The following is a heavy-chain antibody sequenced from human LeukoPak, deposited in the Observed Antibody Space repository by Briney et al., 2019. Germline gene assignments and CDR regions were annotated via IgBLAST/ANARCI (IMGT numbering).Heavy chain of an antibody. D-gene: IGHD2-15*01. CDR3: ARDRGDCSAGSCYSHYYYGMDV. V-gene: IGHV1-18*01. Sequence: ASVKVSCKASGYTFTSYGISWVRQAPGQGLEWMGWISAYNVNTNYAQKLQGRVTMTTDTSTSTAYMELRSLRSDDTAVYYCARDRGDCSAGSCYSHYYYGMDVWGQGTTVTVSS. CDR1: GYTFTSYG. J-gene: IGHJ6*02. CDR2: ISAYNVNT.